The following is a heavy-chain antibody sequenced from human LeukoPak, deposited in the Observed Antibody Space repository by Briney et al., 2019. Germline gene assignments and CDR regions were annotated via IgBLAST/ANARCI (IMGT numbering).Heavy chain of an antibody. CDR2: ISGFGTDT. Sequence: GGSLRLSCEASGFTFKLYAMNWVRQAPGKGLEWVSSISGFGTDTSYADSVKGRFTLSRDNSKSTLYLQMHSLRADDTAVYYCAKDRGPYVAIDNNWLAPWGQGTLVTVPS. CDR1: GFTFKLYA. D-gene: IGHD3-10*02. J-gene: IGHJ5*02. V-gene: IGHV3-23*01. CDR3: AKDRGPYVAIDNNWLAP.